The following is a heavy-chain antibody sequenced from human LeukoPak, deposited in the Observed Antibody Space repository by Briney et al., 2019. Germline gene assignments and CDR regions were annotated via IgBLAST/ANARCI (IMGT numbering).Heavy chain of an antibody. Sequence: GASVRVSCKASGYTFTSYDINWVRQATGQGLEWMGWMNPNSGNTGYAQKFQGRVTMTRNTSISTAYMELSSLRSEDTAVYYCARGAVHDYTGCYYYGMDVWGQGTTVTVSS. V-gene: IGHV1-8*01. CDR1: GYTFTSYD. J-gene: IGHJ6*02. D-gene: IGHD4-11*01. CDR3: ARGAVHDYTGCYYYGMDV. CDR2: MNPNSGNT.